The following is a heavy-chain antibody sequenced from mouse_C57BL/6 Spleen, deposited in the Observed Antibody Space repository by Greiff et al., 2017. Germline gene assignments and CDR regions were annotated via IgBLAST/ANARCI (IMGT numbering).Heavy chain of an antibody. V-gene: IGHV6-3*01. CDR3: SVGYYGPFDY. Sequence: EVMLVESGGGLVQPGGSMKLSCVASGFTFSNYWMNWVRQSPEKGLEWVAQIRLKSDNYATHYAESVKGRFTISRDDSKSSVYLQMNNLRAEDTGIYYCSVGYYGPFDYWGQGTTLTVSS. J-gene: IGHJ2*01. CDR2: IRLKSDNYAT. CDR1: GFTFSNYW. D-gene: IGHD1-1*01.